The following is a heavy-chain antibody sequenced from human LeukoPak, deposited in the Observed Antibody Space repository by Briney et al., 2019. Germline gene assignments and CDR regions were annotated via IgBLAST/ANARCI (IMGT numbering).Heavy chain of an antibody. V-gene: IGHV3-11*03. CDR1: GFTFSDYY. J-gene: IGHJ4*02. CDR2: ISSSSSDT. Sequence: GGSLRLSCAASGFTFSDYYMSWLRQAPGKGLEWVSYISSSSSDTNYADSVKGRFPISRANAKNSLYLQMNSLRAADPAVDYCARPYENSVGGLDWGQGTLVTVSS. CDR3: ARPYENSVGGLD. D-gene: IGHD2-15*01.